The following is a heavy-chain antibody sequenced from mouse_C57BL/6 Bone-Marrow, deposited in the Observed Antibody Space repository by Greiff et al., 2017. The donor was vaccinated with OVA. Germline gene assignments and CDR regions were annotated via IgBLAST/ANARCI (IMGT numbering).Heavy chain of an antibody. V-gene: IGHV5-17*01. CDR2: ISSGSSTI. CDR3: ARNGFAY. CDR1: GFTFSDYG. Sequence: EVKLEESGGGLVKPGGSLKLSCAASGFTFSDYGMHWVRQAPEKGLEWVAYISSGSSTIYYADTVKGRFTISRDNSKNTLFLQMTSLRSEDTAMYYCARNGFAYWGQGTLVTVSA. J-gene: IGHJ3*01.